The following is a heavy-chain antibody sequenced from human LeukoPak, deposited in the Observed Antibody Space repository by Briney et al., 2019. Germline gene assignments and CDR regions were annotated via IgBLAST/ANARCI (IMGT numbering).Heavy chain of an antibody. CDR3: AKVRNYYGSGSYYKVPNWFDP. J-gene: IGHJ5*02. V-gene: IGHV3-53*01. D-gene: IGHD3-10*01. CDR2: IYRGGNT. Sequence: GGSLRLSCAASGFTVSSSYMSWVRQAPGKGLEWVSIIYRGGNTYYADSVKGRFTISRDNSKNTLYLQMNSLRAEDTAVYYCAKVRNYYGSGSYYKVPNWFDPWGQGTLVTVSS. CDR1: GFTVSSSY.